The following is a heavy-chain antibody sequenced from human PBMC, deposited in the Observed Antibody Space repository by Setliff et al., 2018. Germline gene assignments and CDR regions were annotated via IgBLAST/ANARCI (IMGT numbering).Heavy chain of an antibody. CDR3: TTSPISSGWHSNFDYNMDV. CDR2: ISSSGSTI. D-gene: IGHD6-19*01. V-gene: IGHV3-11*01. CDR1: GFTFSDYY. J-gene: IGHJ6*02. Sequence: GGSLRLSCAASGFTFSDYYMSWIRQAPGKGLEWVSYISSSGSTIYYADSVKGRFTISRDSAKNSLYLQMNSLRAEDTAVYYRTTSPISSGWHSNFDYNMDVWGQGTTVTVSS.